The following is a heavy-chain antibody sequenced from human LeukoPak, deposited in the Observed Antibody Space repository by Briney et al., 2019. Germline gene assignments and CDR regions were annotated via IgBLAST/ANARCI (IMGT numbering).Heavy chain of an antibody. D-gene: IGHD3-9*01. CDR2: INPNSGGT. V-gene: IGHV1-2*02. J-gene: IGHJ4*02. CDR3: ARGHDNTGYNYFDY. CDR1: GYTFTDYY. Sequence: GASVKVSCKASGYTFTDYYIHWVRQAPGQGLERMGWINPNSGGTNYAQKFQGRVTITRDTSIATTYMDLSSLISDDTAVYYCARGHDNTGYNYFDYWGQGTLVTVSS.